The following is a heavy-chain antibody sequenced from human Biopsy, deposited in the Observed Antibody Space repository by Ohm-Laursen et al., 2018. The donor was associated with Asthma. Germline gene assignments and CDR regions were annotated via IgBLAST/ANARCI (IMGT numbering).Heavy chain of an antibody. D-gene: IGHD5-12*01. J-gene: IGHJ4*02. Sequence: SSLRLSCSASGFIFRGSNMFWVRQAPGKGLEWVAVISYDGNHKFYEDSVKGRFTISRDNSKNTLYLQMNSLRTEDTAVYYCAKRRGYSGHDNVYWGQGTLVIVSS. V-gene: IGHV3-30*18. CDR1: GFIFRGSN. CDR2: ISYDGNHK. CDR3: AKRRGYSGHDNVY.